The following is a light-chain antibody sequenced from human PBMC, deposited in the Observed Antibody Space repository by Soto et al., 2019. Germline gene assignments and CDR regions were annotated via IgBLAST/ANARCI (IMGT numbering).Light chain of an antibody. V-gene: IGKV1-39*01. Sequence: DIQMTQSPSSLSASVGDRVTITCRASQSISRYLSWYQHKPGTAPKLLIYTASSLHTGVPSRFIGGGSGTHFTLTISNLQPEDFATYYCQQTYSLPPVTFGQGKRLEIK. CDR3: QQTYSLPPVT. CDR1: QSISRY. CDR2: TAS. J-gene: IGKJ5*01.